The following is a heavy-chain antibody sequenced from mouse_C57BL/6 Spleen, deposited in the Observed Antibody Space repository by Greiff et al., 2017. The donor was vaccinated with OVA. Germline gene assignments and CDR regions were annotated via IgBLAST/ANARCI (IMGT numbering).Heavy chain of an antibody. V-gene: IGHV7-3*01. D-gene: IGHD2-2*01. CDR3: ARLGYGYDYFAY. J-gene: IGHJ3*01. Sequence: EVKLMESGGGLVQPGGSLSLSCAASGFTFTDYYMSWVRQPPGKALEWLGFIRNKANGYTTEYSASVKGRFTISRDNSQSILYLQMNALRAEDSATYYCARLGYGYDYFAYWGQGTLVTVSA. CDR1: GFTFTDYY. CDR2: IRNKANGYTT.